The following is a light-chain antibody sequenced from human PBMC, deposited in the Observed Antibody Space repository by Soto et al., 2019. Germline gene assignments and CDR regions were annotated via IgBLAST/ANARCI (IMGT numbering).Light chain of an antibody. CDR3: CSYAGSDTLI. J-gene: IGLJ2*01. Sequence: QSALTQPPSVSGSPGQSVTISCTGTSSDVGAYDRVSWYQQPPGTAPKLVIHAVNRRPSGVPDRFSGSKSGNTASLTISGLQAEDEADYYCCSYAGSDTLIFGGGTKLTVL. V-gene: IGLV2-18*02. CDR1: SSDVGAYDR. CDR2: AVN.